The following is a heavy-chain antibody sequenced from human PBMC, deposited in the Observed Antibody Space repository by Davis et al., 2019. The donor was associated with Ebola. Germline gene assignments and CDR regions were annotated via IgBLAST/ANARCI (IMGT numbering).Heavy chain of an antibody. V-gene: IGHV3-66*01. CDR3: ARGDYPGAFDI. Sequence: GESLKISCAASGFTVSSNYMSWVRQAPGKGLEWVSVIYSGGSTYYADSVKGRFTISRDNSKNTLYLQMNSLRAEDTAVYYCARGDYPGAFDIWGQGTMVTVSS. CDR2: IYSGGST. J-gene: IGHJ3*02. D-gene: IGHD4-17*01. CDR1: GFTVSSNY.